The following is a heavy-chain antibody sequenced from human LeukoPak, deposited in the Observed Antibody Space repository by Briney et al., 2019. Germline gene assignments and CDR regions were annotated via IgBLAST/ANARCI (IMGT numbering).Heavy chain of an antibody. J-gene: IGHJ3*02. D-gene: IGHD1-1*01. V-gene: IGHV3-23*01. Sequence: GASLRLSCAASGFTFNTYAMSWVRQAPGKGLEWVSAITGSGGGTYYADSVKGRFTISRDNSKNTLYLQMDSLRAEDTAVYYCAKDYRENEPGSKLFDIWGQGTMVTVSS. CDR2: ITGSGGGT. CDR1: GFTFNTYA. CDR3: AKDYRENEPGSKLFDI.